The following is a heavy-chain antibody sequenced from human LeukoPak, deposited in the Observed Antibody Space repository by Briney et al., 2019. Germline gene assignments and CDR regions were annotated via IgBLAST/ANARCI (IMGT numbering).Heavy chain of an antibody. Sequence: GESLKISCKGSGYGFTNYWVGWVRQMPGKGLEWMGIIYPGDSDTRYRPSLQGQVTISADKSFSTAYLQWSSLKASDTAMYYCARRRYCSSTSCYGGVDGFDIWGQGTMVTVSS. CDR2: IYPGDSDT. D-gene: IGHD2-2*01. V-gene: IGHV5-51*01. CDR3: ARRRYCSSTSCYGGVDGFDI. J-gene: IGHJ3*02. CDR1: GYGFTNYW.